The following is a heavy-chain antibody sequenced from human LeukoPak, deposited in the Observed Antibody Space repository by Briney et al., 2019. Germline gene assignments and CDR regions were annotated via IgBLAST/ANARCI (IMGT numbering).Heavy chain of an antibody. CDR2: TRNKANSYTT. Sequence: QPGGSLRLSCAASGFTFSDHYMDWVRQAPGKGLEWVGRTRNKANSYTTEYAASVKGRFTISRDDSKNSLYLQMNSLKTEDTAVYYCARARLRAFDIWGQGTMVTVSS. CDR3: ARARLRAFDI. CDR1: GFTFSDHY. J-gene: IGHJ3*02. V-gene: IGHV3-72*01. D-gene: IGHD3-3*01.